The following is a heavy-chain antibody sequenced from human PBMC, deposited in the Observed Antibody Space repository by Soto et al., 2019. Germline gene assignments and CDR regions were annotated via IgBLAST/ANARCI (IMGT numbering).Heavy chain of an antibody. J-gene: IGHJ5*02. CDR1: GGTFSSYA. Sequence: SVKISCKASGGTFSSYAISWVRQAPGQGLEWMGGIIPIFGTANYAQKLQGRVTITADESTSTAYMELSRLRSEDTAVYYCARDWGRAPSRQNAYCGGDCYSQNWFEPWGKGTLVTVSS. CDR2: IIPIFGTA. D-gene: IGHD2-21*02. CDR3: ARDWGRAPSRQNAYCGGDCYSQNWFEP. V-gene: IGHV1-69*13.